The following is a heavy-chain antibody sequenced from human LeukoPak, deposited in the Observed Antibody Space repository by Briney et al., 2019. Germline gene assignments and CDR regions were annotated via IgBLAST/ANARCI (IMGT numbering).Heavy chain of an antibody. J-gene: IGHJ4*02. CDR3: ATSRSFDY. Sequence: GGSLRLSCAASGFTFSSYAMHWVRQAPGKGLVWVSRINTDGSDTSYADSVKGRFTISRDNAKNTLYLQMNSLRVEDTAVYYCATSRSFDYWGQGTLVTVSS. CDR2: INTDGSDT. V-gene: IGHV3-74*01. CDR1: GFTFSSYA. D-gene: IGHD2-2*01.